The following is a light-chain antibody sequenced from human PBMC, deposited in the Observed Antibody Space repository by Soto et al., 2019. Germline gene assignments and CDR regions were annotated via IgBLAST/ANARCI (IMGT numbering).Light chain of an antibody. CDR3: QSYDSKLSGVV. CDR2: DGS. CDR1: NFGTKS. V-gene: IGLV3-21*02. J-gene: IGLJ2*01. Sequence: SYELTQPPSVSVAPGQTARITCGGNNFGTKSVHWYQQKPGQAPVVVVYDGSDRPSGVPDRFSGSKSATSASLAITGLQAEDEGDYYCQSYDSKLSGVVFGGGTKLTVL.